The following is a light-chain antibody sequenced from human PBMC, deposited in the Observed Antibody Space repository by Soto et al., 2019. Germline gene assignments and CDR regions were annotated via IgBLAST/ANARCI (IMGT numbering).Light chain of an antibody. V-gene: IGKV3D-20*02. CDR3: QQRSNWPLT. Sequence: EIVLTQSPGTLSLSPGERATLSCRASQSVSSSYLAWYQQKPGQAPRLLIYGASSRATGIPARFSGSGFGTDFTLTIASLEPEDFAVYYCQQRSNWPLTFGGGTKVDIK. J-gene: IGKJ4*01. CDR1: QSVSSSY. CDR2: GAS.